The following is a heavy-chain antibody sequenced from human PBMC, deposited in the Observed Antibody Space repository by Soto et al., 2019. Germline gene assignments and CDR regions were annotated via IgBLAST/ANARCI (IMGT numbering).Heavy chain of an antibody. V-gene: IGHV1-69*13. CDR3: ARKVVTGTTGVNWFDP. CDR2: IIPIFGTA. Sequence: SVKVSCKASGGTFSSYAISWVRQAPGQGLEWMGGIIPIFGTANYAQKFQGRVTITADESTSTAYMELSSLRSEDTAVYYCARKVVTGTTGVNWFDPWGQGTLVTVSS. CDR1: GGTFSSYA. D-gene: IGHD1-7*01. J-gene: IGHJ5*02.